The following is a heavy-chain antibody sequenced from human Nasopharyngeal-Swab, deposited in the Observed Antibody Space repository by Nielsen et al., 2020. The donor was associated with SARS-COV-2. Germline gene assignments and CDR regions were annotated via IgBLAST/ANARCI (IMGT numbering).Heavy chain of an antibody. V-gene: IGHV1-2*02. Sequence: ASVKVSCKASGYTFTGYYMHWVRQAPGQGLEWMGWINPNSGGTNYAQKFQGRVTMTRDTSISTAYMELSSLRSDDTAVYYCARDDLTAYDAFDIWGQGTMVTVSS. CDR1: GYTFTGYY. CDR3: ARDDLTAYDAFDI. D-gene: IGHD7-27*01. CDR2: INPNSGGT. J-gene: IGHJ3*02.